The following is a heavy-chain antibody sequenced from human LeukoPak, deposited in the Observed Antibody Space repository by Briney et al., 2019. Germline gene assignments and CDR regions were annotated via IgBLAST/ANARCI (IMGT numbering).Heavy chain of an antibody. CDR3: ARCTTGRTFGSLREIKRSREIDY. D-gene: IGHD1-1*01. J-gene: IGHJ4*02. CDR1: GFIFSTYA. V-gene: IGHV3-48*03. Sequence: GGSLRLSCDASGFIFSTYAMHWVRQAPGEGLEWVSYISISGSTIYYADSVKGRFTISRDNAKNSLYLQMNSLRVEDTAVYYCARCTTGRTFGSLREIKRSREIDYWGQGTLVTVSS. CDR2: ISISGSTI.